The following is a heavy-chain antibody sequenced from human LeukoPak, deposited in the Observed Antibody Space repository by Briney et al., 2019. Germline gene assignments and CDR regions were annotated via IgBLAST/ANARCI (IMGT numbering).Heavy chain of an antibody. Sequence: PSETLSLTCAVSGGSISSGGYSWSWIRQPPGKGLEWIGYIYHSGSTYYNPSLKSRVTISVDRSKNQFSLKLSSVTAADTAVYYCARGRYCSGGSCPSNWFDPWGQGTLVTVSP. V-gene: IGHV4-30-2*01. J-gene: IGHJ5*02. CDR2: IYHSGST. CDR3: ARGRYCSGGSCPSNWFDP. D-gene: IGHD2-15*01. CDR1: GGSISSGGYS.